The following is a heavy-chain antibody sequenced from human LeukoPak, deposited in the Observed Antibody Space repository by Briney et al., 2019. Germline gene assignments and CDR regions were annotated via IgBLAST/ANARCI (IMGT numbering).Heavy chain of an antibody. CDR3: ARGLRPGWAVTSVRVWFDP. Sequence: SETLSLTCAVYGGSFSDYYWSWIRQPPGEGLEWIGEVSHSGSTTYNPSLKSRVTISVDTSKKQFSLTLSSVTAADTAVYNCARGLRPGWAVTSVRVWFDPWGQGILVTVSS. J-gene: IGHJ5*02. CDR1: GGSFSDYY. V-gene: IGHV4-34*01. CDR2: VSHSGST. D-gene: IGHD4-17*01.